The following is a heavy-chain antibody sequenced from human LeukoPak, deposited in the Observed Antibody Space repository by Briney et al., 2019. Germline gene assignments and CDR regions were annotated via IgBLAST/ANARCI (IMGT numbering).Heavy chain of an antibody. CDR3: AKDLDLYDIYPDDAFDI. CDR2: ISGSGGST. J-gene: IGHJ3*02. D-gene: IGHD3-9*01. CDR1: GFTFSSYA. V-gene: IGHV3-23*01. Sequence: PGGSLRLSCAASGFTFSSYAMSWVRQAPGKGLEWVSAISGSGGSTYYADSVKGRFTISRDNSKNTLYLQMNSLRAEDTAVYYCAKDLDLYDIYPDDAFDIWGQGTMVTVSS.